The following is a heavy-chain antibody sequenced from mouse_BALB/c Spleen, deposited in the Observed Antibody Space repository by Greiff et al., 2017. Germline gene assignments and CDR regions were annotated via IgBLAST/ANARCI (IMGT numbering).Heavy chain of an antibody. CDR2: IYPGDGDT. Sequence: VQGVESGPELVKPGASVKISCKASGYAFSSSWMNWVKQRPGQGLEWIGRIYPGDGDTNYNGKFKGKATLTADKSSSTAYMQLSSLTSVDSAVYFCARLGGNYYAMDYWGQGTSVTVSS. D-gene: IGHD2-1*01. CDR1: GYAFSSSW. V-gene: IGHV1-82*01. CDR3: ARLGGNYYAMDY. J-gene: IGHJ4*01.